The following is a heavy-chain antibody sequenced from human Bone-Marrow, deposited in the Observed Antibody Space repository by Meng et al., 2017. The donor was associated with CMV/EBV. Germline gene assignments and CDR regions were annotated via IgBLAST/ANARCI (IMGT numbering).Heavy chain of an antibody. CDR1: GYTFTSYG. Sequence: ASVKVSCKASGYTFTSYGISWVRQAPGQGLEWMGWISPYNGNTNYAQKLQGRVTMTTDTSTSTAYMELRSLRSDDTAVYYCAREYSGSSYYYGMDVWGQGTTVTVSS. CDR3: AREYSGSSYYYGMDV. CDR2: ISPYNGNT. V-gene: IGHV1-18*01. J-gene: IGHJ6*02. D-gene: IGHD1-26*01.